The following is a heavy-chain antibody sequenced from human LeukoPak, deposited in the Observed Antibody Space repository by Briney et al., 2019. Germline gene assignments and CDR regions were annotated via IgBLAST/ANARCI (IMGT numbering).Heavy chain of an antibody. D-gene: IGHD3-9*01. Sequence: GGSLRLSCAASGFTFSSYSMNWVRQAPGKGLEWVSSISSSSSYIYYADSVKGRFTISRDNSKNTLYLQMNSLRAEDTAVYYCASKLGSYDILTGTRTNPDYYYYYMDVWGKGTTVTISS. J-gene: IGHJ6*03. V-gene: IGHV3-21*01. CDR3: ASKLGSYDILTGTRTNPDYYYYYMDV. CDR2: ISSSSSYI. CDR1: GFTFSSYS.